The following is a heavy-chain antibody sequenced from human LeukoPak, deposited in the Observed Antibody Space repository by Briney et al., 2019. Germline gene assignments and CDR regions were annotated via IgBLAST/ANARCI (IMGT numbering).Heavy chain of an antibody. J-gene: IGHJ4*02. V-gene: IGHV4-59*01. CDR1: GGSINSYY. CDR2: IFCSGSTTYS. Sequence: SETLSLTCTVSGGSINSYYWSWIRQPPGKGLEWLGYIFCSGSTTYSKYNPSLKSRVTISVDTSKNQFSLRLTSVTAADTAVYYCAALVGPTKAIDYWGQGTLVTVSS. CDR3: AALVGPTKAIDY. D-gene: IGHD1-26*01.